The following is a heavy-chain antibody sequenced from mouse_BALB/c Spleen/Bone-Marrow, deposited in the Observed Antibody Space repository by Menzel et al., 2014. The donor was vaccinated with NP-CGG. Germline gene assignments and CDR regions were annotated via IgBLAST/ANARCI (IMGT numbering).Heavy chain of an antibody. CDR1: GISITTGNYR. CDR3: XRAXYRYAMDX. D-gene: IGHD2-14*01. CDR2: IYYSGTI. V-gene: IGHV3-5*02. Sequence: VQLKESGPGLVKPSQTVSLTCTVTGISITTGNYRWSWIRQFPGNKLEWIGFIYYSGTITYNPSLTSRTTITRDTSKNQFFLXMXSXXXEXTXXXXXXRAXYRYAMDXWGQGTSVTVSS. J-gene: IGHJ4*01.